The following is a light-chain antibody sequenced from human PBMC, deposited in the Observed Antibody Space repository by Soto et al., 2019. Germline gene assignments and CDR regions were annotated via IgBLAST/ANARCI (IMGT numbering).Light chain of an antibody. CDR2: AAS. V-gene: IGKV1-9*01. CDR1: QDISIY. CDR3: QQLTNFRFT. J-gene: IGKJ2*01. Sequence: IQLTQSPSSLSASVGDSVTITCRASQDISIYLAWYQQKPGKAPNLLIYAASSLQSGVPSRFSGRGSGTDFTLTIYSLQAEDFATYYCQQLTNFRFTFGQGTKLDIK.